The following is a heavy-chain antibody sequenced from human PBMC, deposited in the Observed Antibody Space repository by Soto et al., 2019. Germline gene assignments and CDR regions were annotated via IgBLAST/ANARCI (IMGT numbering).Heavy chain of an antibody. V-gene: IGHV1-18*01. CDR1: GYTFTSYG. CDR3: ASYGYLSSGWYGY. Sequence: ASVKVSCKASGYTFTSYGISLVRQAPGQVLEWIGWISAYEVNTNYSQKLQGRFTITAYAWTSAADMELRGRRSDDTAVYYCASYGYLSSGWYGYWGQGTLVTVSS. J-gene: IGHJ4*02. CDR2: ISAYEVNT. D-gene: IGHD6-19*01.